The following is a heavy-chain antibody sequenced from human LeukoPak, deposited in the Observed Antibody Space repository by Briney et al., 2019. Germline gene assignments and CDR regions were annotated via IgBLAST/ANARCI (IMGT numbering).Heavy chain of an antibody. Sequence: ASVKVSCKASGYTFTSYGISWVRQAPGQGLEWMGWISAYNGNTNYAQKLQGRVTMTTDTSTSTAYMELSSLRSEDTAVYYCARDLGGNSGLDAFDIWGQGTMVTVSS. CDR3: ARDLGGNSGLDAFDI. J-gene: IGHJ3*02. CDR2: ISAYNGNT. CDR1: GYTFTSYG. V-gene: IGHV1-18*01. D-gene: IGHD4-23*01.